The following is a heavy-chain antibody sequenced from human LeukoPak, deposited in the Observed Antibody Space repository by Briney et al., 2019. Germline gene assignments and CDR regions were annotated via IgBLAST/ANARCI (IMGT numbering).Heavy chain of an antibody. D-gene: IGHD5-12*01. V-gene: IGHV3-23*01. CDR1: GCSFSNYA. Sequence: PGGSLRLSCAAAGCSFSNYAMSWVRQAPGKGLEWVSSISGTGGTTYSADSVKGRFTISRDNSKNTVSLQMNSVRAEDTAVYYCAKEGYSYPLNYFDSWGQGNLVTVSS. CDR3: AKEGYSYPLNYFDS. CDR2: ISGTGGTT. J-gene: IGHJ4*02.